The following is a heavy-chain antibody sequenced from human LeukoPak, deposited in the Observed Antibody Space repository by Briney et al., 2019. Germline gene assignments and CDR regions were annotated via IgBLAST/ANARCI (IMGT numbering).Heavy chain of an antibody. CDR2: IYYSGST. Sequence: PSETLSLTCTVSGGSISSGDYYWSWIRQPPGKGLEWIGYIYYSGSTYYNPSLKSRVTLSVDTSKNQFSLKLSSVTAADTAVYYCASSHYGSGPRELDYWGQGTLVTVSS. V-gene: IGHV4-30-4*01. D-gene: IGHD3-10*01. CDR3: ASSHYGSGPRELDY. CDR1: GGSISSGDYY. J-gene: IGHJ4*02.